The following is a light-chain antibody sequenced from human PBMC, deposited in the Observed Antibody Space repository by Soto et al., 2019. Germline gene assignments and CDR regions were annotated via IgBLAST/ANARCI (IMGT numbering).Light chain of an antibody. CDR3: SSYTSSSTYV. Sequence: QSALTQPASVSGSPGQSIAISCTGTSSDVGGYEYVSWYQQHPDKAPKIMIYDVSNRPSGVSNRFSGSKSGNTASLTISGLQAEDEADYYCSSYTSSSTYVFGTETKLTVL. CDR1: SSDVGGYEY. V-gene: IGLV2-14*01. J-gene: IGLJ1*01. CDR2: DVS.